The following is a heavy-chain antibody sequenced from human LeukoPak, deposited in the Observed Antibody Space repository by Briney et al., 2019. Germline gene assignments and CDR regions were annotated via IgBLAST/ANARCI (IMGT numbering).Heavy chain of an antibody. J-gene: IGHJ4*02. V-gene: IGHV3-20*04. CDR2: INWNGGST. CDR3: ARDLSSGRSYYFDY. D-gene: IGHD3-22*01. Sequence: PGGSLRLSCAASGFTFDDYGMSWVRQAPGKGLEWVSGINWNGGSTGYADSVKGRFTISRDNAKNSLYLQMNSLRAEDTALYYCARDLSSGRSYYFDYWGQGTLVTVSS. CDR1: GFTFDDYG.